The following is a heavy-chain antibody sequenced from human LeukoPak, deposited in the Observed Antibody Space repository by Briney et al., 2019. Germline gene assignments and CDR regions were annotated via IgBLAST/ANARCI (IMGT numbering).Heavy chain of an antibody. CDR3: ASAYNWNHGNWFDP. Sequence: SVKVSCKASGGTFSSYAISWVRQAPGQGLEWMGGIIPIFGTANYAQKFQGRVTITRDESTSTAYMELSSLRSEDTAVYYCASAYNWNHGNWFDPWGQGTLVTVSS. V-gene: IGHV1-69*05. CDR1: GGTFSSYA. J-gene: IGHJ5*02. CDR2: IIPIFGTA. D-gene: IGHD1-14*01.